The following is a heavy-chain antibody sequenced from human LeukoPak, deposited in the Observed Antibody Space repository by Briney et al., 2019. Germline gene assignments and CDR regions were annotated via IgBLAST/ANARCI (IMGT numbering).Heavy chain of an antibody. V-gene: IGHV3-23*01. J-gene: IGHJ6*03. Sequence: PGGSLRLPCAASGFTFSSYAMSWVRQAPGKGLEWVSAISGSGGSTYYADSVKGRFTISRDNSKNTLYLQMNSLRAEDTAVYYCAKSRYYYYYMDVWGKGTTVTVSS. D-gene: IGHD6-13*01. CDR3: AKSRYYYYYMDV. CDR2: ISGSGGST. CDR1: GFTFSSYA.